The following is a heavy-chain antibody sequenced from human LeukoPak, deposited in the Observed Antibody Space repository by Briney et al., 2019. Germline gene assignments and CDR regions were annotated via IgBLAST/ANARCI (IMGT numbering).Heavy chain of an antibody. CDR3: ARDRGRGENYFDY. CDR2: IFYSGST. V-gene: IGHV4-59*01. D-gene: IGHD3-10*01. CDR1: GDSISSYY. Sequence: SETLSLTCTVSGDSISSYYWSWIRQPPGKGLEWIGYIFYSGSTNYNPSLKSRVTISVDTSKNQFSLKLTSVTAADTAVYYCARDRGRGENYFDYWGQGTLVTVSS. J-gene: IGHJ4*02.